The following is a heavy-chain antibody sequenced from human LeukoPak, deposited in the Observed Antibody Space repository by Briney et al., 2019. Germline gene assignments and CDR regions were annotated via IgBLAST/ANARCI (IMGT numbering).Heavy chain of an antibody. Sequence: PSETLSLTCTVSGGSISSSSYYWGWIRQPPGKGLEWIGSIYYSGSTYYNPSLKSRVTISVDTSKNQFSLKLSSVTAADTAVYYCASAEPRYCSGGSCYSVSGCYYYGMDVWGQGTTVTVSS. CDR2: IYYSGST. V-gene: IGHV4-39*01. J-gene: IGHJ6*02. D-gene: IGHD2-15*01. CDR3: ASAEPRYCSGGSCYSVSGCYYYGMDV. CDR1: GGSISSSSYY.